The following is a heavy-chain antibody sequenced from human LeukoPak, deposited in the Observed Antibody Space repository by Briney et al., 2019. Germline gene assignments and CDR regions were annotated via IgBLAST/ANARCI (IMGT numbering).Heavy chain of an antibody. CDR3: AKDDTDSSGYYYFDY. Sequence: PGGSLRLSCAASGLTFSSYGMHWVRQAPGKGLEWVAFIRYDGSNKYYADSVKGRFTISRDNSKNTLYLQMNSLRAEDTAVYYCAKDDTDSSGYYYFDYWGQGTLVTVSS. CDR2: IRYDGSNK. CDR1: GLTFSSYG. J-gene: IGHJ4*02. V-gene: IGHV3-30*02. D-gene: IGHD3-22*01.